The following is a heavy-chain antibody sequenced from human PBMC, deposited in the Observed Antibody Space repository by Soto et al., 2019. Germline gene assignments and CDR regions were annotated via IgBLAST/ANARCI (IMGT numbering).Heavy chain of an antibody. CDR1: GGSISSGGYS. CDR3: ARVQLNAAAGSALYYYYGIDV. V-gene: IGHV4-30-2*01. J-gene: IGHJ6*02. Sequence: SETLSLTCAVSGGSISSGGYSWSWIRQPPGKGLEWIGYIYHSGSTYYNPSLKSRVTISVDRSKNQFSLKLSSVTAADTAVYYCARVQLNAAAGSALYYYYGIDVWGQGTTVTVSS. D-gene: IGHD6-13*01. CDR2: IYHSGST.